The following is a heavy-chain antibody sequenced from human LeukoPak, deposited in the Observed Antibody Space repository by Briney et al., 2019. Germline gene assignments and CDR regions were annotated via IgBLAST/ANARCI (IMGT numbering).Heavy chain of an antibody. CDR3: ATWGAALLSPIVGATNADAFDI. CDR2: IIPILGIA. D-gene: IGHD1-26*01. Sequence: GASVKVSCKASGGTFSSYAISWVRQAPGQGLEWMGRIIPILGIANYAQKFQGRVTMTEDTSTDTAYMELSSLRSEDTAVYYCATWGAALLSPIVGATNADAFDIWGQGTMVTVSS. CDR1: GGTFSSYA. V-gene: IGHV1-69*04. J-gene: IGHJ3*02.